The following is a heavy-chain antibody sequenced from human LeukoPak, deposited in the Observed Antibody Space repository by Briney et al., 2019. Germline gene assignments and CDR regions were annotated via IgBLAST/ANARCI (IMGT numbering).Heavy chain of an antibody. CDR3: AKDLYSYGPDAFDI. V-gene: IGHV3-33*06. D-gene: IGHD5-18*01. J-gene: IGHJ3*02. CDR1: GFTFSSYG. Sequence: GGSLRLSCAASGFTFSSYGMHWVRQAPGKGLEWVAVIWYVGSNEYYADSVKGRFTISRDNSKNTLYLQMNSLRAEDTAVYYCAKDLYSYGPDAFDIWGQGTMVTVSS. CDR2: IWYVGSNE.